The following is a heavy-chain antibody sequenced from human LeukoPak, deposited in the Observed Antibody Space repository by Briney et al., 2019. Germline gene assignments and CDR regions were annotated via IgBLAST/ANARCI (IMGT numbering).Heavy chain of an antibody. CDR3: ARDGPPSIAAAGIRRDAFDI. J-gene: IGHJ3*02. CDR2: ISYDGSNK. V-gene: IGHV3-30*04. CDR1: GFTFSSYA. Sequence: QPGRSLRLSCAASGFTFSSYAMHWVRQAPGKGLEWVAVISYDGSNKYYADSVKGRFTISRDNSKNTLYLQMNSLRAEDTAVYYCARDGPPSIAAAGIRRDAFDIWGQGTMVTVSS. D-gene: IGHD6-13*01.